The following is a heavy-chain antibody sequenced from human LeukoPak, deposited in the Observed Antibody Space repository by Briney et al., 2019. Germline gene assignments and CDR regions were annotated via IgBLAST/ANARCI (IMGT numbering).Heavy chain of an antibody. CDR2: IYPGDSDT. J-gene: IGHJ4*02. CDR3: ARSQYSSSCFFDY. Sequence: RHGESLKISCKGSGYSFSSFWINWVRQMPGKGLEWMGIIYPGDSDTRYSPSFQGQVTISADKSISTAYLQWSSLKASDTAMYYCARSQYSSSCFFDYWGQGTLVTISS. CDR1: GYSFSSFW. V-gene: IGHV5-51*01. D-gene: IGHD6-13*01.